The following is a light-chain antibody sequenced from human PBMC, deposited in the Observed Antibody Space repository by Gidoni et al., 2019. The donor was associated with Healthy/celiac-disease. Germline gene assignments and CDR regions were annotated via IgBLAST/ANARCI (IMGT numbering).Light chain of an antibody. CDR2: DVS. V-gene: IGLV2-14*01. CDR3: SSYTSSSTLYV. J-gene: IGLJ1*01. Sequence: QSALTQPASVSGSPGQSITISCTGTSSDVGGYNYFSWYQQNPGKAPKLMIYDVSNRPSGVSKRFSGSKSGNTASLTISGLQAEDEADYYCSSYTSSSTLYVFGTGTKVTVL. CDR1: SSDVGGYNY.